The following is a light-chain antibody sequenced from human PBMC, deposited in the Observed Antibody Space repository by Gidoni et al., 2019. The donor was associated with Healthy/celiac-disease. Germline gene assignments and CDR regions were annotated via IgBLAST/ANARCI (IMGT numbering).Light chain of an antibody. CDR1: KLGDKY. V-gene: IGLV3-1*01. CDR3: QAWDSSSLV. J-gene: IGLJ2*01. Sequence: SYELTQPPSVSVSPGQTASITCSGDKLGDKYACWYQQKPGQSPVLVIYQDSKRPSGPPERFSGSNSGNTATMTISGTQAMDEADYYCQAWDSSSLVFGGGTKLTVL. CDR2: QDS.